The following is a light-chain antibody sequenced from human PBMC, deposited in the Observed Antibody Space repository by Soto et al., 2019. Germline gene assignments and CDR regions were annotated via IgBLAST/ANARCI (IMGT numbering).Light chain of an antibody. V-gene: IGKV3-20*01. CDR3: QQYQNSPRT. J-gene: IGKJ1*01. Sequence: ETVLTQSPGTLSLSPGERATVSCRASQSVGGSSLAWYQQRPGQAPRLLIYDTSKRATGIPDRFSGSGSGTDFTLNISRLEPEDFAVYYCQQYQNSPRTFGQGTKVDIK. CDR2: DTS. CDR1: QSVGGSS.